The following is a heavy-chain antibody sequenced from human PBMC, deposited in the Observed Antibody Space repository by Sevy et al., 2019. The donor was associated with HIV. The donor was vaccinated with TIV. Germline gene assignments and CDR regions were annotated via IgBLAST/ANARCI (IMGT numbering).Heavy chain of an antibody. Sequence: GGSLRLSCAASGFNFSPYALHWVRQVPGKGLEWVATISSDGSKRYYTDSVKGRFSISRDSSKNTLYLQMNNLTPEDTAVFYCAKEGYYYDSRSSDWFDPWGQGALVTVSS. CDR3: AKEGYYYDSRSSDWFDP. CDR2: ISSDGSKR. J-gene: IGHJ5*02. D-gene: IGHD3-22*01. CDR1: GFNFSPYA. V-gene: IGHV3-30*18.